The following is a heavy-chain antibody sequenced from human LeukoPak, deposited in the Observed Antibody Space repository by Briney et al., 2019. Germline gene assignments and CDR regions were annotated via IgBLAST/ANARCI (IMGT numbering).Heavy chain of an antibody. D-gene: IGHD1-26*01. V-gene: IGHV1-18*01. Sequence: ASVKVSCKASGYTFTSYGISWVRQAPGQGLEWMGWISAYNGNTNYAQKLQGRVTMTRDTSISTAYMELSGLRSDDTAVYYCARDSGLGPTWHPFDHWGQGTPVPVSS. CDR2: ISAYNGNT. CDR1: GYTFTSYG. J-gene: IGHJ4*02. CDR3: ARDSGLGPTWHPFDH.